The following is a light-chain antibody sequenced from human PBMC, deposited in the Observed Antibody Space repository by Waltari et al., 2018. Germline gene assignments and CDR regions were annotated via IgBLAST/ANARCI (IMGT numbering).Light chain of an antibody. J-gene: IGKJ1*01. V-gene: IGKV3-20*01. Sequence: EIVLTQSPGTLSLSPGERATLSCRASQSVSNSFLAWYQQKPGQAPRLLIYGASSRATGIPGRFSGSGSGTEFTLTISRLEPEDFTVYYCQQYGSSPETFGQGTKVEIK. CDR2: GAS. CDR3: QQYGSSPET. CDR1: QSVSNSF.